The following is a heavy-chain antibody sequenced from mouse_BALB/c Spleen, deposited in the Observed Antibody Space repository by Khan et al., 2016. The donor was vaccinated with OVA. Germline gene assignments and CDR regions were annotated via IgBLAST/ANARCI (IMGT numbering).Heavy chain of an antibody. D-gene: IGHD2-14*01. Sequence: QVQLQQPGPGLVAPSQSLSITCTVSGFSLSRYNIHWVRQPPGKGLEWLGMIWGGGGTDYNSTLKIRLSIIKDNSKSQVFLKMNSLQNDDTAMYFCARAYYRYDGYYAMDYWGQGTSVTVSS. CDR2: IWGGGGT. V-gene: IGHV2-6-4*01. CDR3: ARAYYRYDGYYAMDY. CDR1: GFSLSRYN. J-gene: IGHJ4*01.